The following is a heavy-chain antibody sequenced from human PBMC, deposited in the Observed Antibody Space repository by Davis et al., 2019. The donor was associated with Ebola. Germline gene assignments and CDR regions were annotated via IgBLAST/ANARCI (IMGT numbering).Heavy chain of an antibody. V-gene: IGHV3-74*01. J-gene: IGHJ4*02. CDR2: IHTDGSST. Sequence: GESLKISCAASGFTFSSYGMHWVRQAPGKGLFWVSRIHTDGSSTNYADSVRGRFTISRDNAKNTVYLQMNSLRDDDTAVYYCARGGLRGDYWGQGTLVTVSS. CDR1: GFTFSSYG. CDR3: ARGGLRGDY. D-gene: IGHD1-26*01.